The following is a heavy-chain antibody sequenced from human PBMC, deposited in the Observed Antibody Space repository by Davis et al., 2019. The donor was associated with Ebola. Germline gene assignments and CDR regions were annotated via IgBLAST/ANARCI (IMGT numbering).Heavy chain of an antibody. D-gene: IGHD2-21*01. V-gene: IGHV3-23*01. Sequence: GESLKISCAASGFDVSRHAMSWVRQAPGKGLEWVSAISGSGDSTFYADSVKGRFTMSRDNSKNTYYLQMNSLRVEDTAVYYGTSHIVKGESGYYYYYMDVWGKGTTVTGSS. CDR3: TSHIVKGESGYYYYYMDV. J-gene: IGHJ6*03. CDR2: ISGSGDST. CDR1: GFDVSRHA.